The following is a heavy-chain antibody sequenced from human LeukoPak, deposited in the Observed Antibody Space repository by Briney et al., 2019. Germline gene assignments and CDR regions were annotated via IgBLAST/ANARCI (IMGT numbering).Heavy chain of an antibody. CDR3: VRQKHHCDGGSCFPPDY. D-gene: IGHD2-15*01. CDR2: IYYSGRA. J-gene: IGHJ4*02. CDR1: GASISSASDY. V-gene: IGHV4-39*01. Sequence: SETLSLTCTVSGASISSASDYWGWIRQPPGKGLEWIGTIYYSGRAYYNPSLNSRLTIPVDPPKNQISLKLNSVTATDTAIYYCVRQKHHCDGGSCFPPDYWGQGTLVTVSS.